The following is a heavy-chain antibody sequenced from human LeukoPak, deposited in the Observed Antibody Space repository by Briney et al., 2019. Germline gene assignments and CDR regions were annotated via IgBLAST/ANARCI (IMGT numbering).Heavy chain of an antibody. CDR2: IIPIFGTA. V-gene: IGHV1-69*05. J-gene: IGHJ4*02. CDR1: GGTFSSYA. Sequence: SVKVSCKASGGTFSSYAISWVRQAPGQGLEWMGRIIPIFGTANYAQKFQGRVTITTDESTSTAYMELSSLRSEDTAVYYCATDLLRSSSWYYFDYWGQGTLVTVSS. CDR3: ATDLLRSSSWYYFDY. D-gene: IGHD6-13*01.